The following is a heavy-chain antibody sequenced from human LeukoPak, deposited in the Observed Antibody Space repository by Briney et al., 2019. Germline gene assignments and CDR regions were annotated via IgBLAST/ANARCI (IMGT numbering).Heavy chain of an antibody. J-gene: IGHJ6*03. V-gene: IGHV4-34*01. Sequence: SETLSLTCTVSGGSISSYYWSWIRQPAGKGLEWIGEINHSGSTNYNPSLKNRVTMSVDTSKNQFSLKLSSVTAADTAVYYCARESGSFDFWSSHYYYYYMDVWGKGTTVTVSS. CDR1: GGSISSYY. D-gene: IGHD3-3*01. CDR3: ARESGSFDFWSSHYYYYYMDV. CDR2: INHSGST.